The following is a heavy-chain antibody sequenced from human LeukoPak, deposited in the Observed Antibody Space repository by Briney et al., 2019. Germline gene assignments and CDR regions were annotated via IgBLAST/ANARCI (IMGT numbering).Heavy chain of an antibody. CDR1: GYTFTSYG. CDR2: ISAYNGNT. CDR3: AREVLWFGEAYYYYYGMDV. Sequence: SVKVSCKASGYTFTSYGISWVRQAPGQGLEWMGWISAYNGNTNYAQKLQGRVTMTTDTSTSIAYMELRSLRSDDTAVYYCAREVLWFGEAYYYYYGMDVWGQGTTVTVSS. D-gene: IGHD3-10*01. J-gene: IGHJ6*02. V-gene: IGHV1-18*01.